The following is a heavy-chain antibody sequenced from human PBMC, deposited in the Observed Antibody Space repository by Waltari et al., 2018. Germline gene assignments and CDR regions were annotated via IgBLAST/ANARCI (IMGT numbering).Heavy chain of an antibody. CDR2: ISRFGDIT. CDR3: AKRGSRRNYSDSRGAFDV. Sequence: ISRFGDITYYADSVQGRFTISRDNSKYTLYLQMDRLTAEDTALYFCAKRGSRRNYSDSRGAFDVWGQGSMVTVSS. D-gene: IGHD4-17*01. V-gene: IGHV3-23*01. J-gene: IGHJ3*01.